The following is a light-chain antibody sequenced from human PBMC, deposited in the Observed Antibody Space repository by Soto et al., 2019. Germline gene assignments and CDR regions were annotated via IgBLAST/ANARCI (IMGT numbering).Light chain of an antibody. V-gene: IGKV3-20*01. Sequence: VLTQSPGTLSLSPGERATLSCRASQTVTSNFLAWYQEKPGQAPRLLIYAASSRATGIPDRFSGSGSGTDFTLTISSLQPEDFATYYCQQSYSTPLTFGGGTKVEIK. CDR1: QTVTSNF. CDR3: QQSYSTPLT. J-gene: IGKJ4*01. CDR2: AAS.